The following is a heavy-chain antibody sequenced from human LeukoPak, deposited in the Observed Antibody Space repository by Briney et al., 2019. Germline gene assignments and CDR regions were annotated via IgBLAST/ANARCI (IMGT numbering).Heavy chain of an antibody. CDR1: GFMFSRFG. J-gene: IGHJ3*01. V-gene: IGHV3-23*01. D-gene: IGHD3-16*01. Sequence: SGGSLRLSCVGSGFMFSRFGLIWGRKAPPQGLDRVSGIHGNGETTYYGDSVKGRFTISRDNSKSTLYLQMNSLRVEDTAEYFCGRDPNGDYVGAFEFWGQGTKVAVSS. CDR3: GRDPNGDYVGAFEF. CDR2: IHGNGETT.